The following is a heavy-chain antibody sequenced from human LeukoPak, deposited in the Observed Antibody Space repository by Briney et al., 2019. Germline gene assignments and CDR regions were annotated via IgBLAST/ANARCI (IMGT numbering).Heavy chain of an antibody. D-gene: IGHD6-6*01. J-gene: IGHJ5*02. CDR3: ARDAPSIADDA. Sequence: GGSLRLSCAAFGFTFTDYYMSWIRQAPGKGLEWVSYISSSGSTIYYADSVKGRFTISRDNAKNSLYLQMNSLRVEGTAVYYCARDAPSIADDAWGQGTLVTVSS. CDR2: ISSSGSTI. CDR1: GFTFTDYY. V-gene: IGHV3-11*04.